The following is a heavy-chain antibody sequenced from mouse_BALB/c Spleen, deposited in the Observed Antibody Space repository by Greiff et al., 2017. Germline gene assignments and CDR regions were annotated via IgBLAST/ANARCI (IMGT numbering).Heavy chain of an antibody. V-gene: IGHV5-12-1*01. CDR2: ISSGGGST. CDR1: GFAFSSYD. CDR3: ARHEDYGSSLRGYYFDY. D-gene: IGHD1-1*01. J-gene: IGHJ2*01. Sequence: EVKLVESGGGLVKPGGSLKLSCAASGFAFSSYDMSWVRQTPEKRLEWVAYISSGGGSTYYPDTVKGRFTISRDNAKNTLYLQMSSLKSEDTAMYYCARHEDYGSSLRGYYFDYWGQGTTLTVSS.